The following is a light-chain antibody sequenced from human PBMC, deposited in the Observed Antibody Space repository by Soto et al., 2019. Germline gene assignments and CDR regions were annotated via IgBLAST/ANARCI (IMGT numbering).Light chain of an antibody. V-gene: IGLV2-14*03. CDR1: SSDVGGYNY. CDR3: CSYAGSNTLV. CDR2: DVS. Sequence: QSVLTQPASVSGSPGQSIAISCTGTSSDVGGYNYVSWHQQHPGTAPKIIIYDVSKRPSGVPDRFSGSTSGNTASLTISGLQAEDDAFYYCCSYAGSNTLVFGGGTQLTVL. J-gene: IGLJ7*01.